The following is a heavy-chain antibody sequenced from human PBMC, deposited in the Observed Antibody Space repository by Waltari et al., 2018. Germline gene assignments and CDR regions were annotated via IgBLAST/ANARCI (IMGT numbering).Heavy chain of an antibody. V-gene: IGHV3-21*02. CDR3: ARIRDEPFYGGSGYSST. J-gene: IGHJ4*02. Sequence: EVQLVESGGGLVKPGGSLRLSCAASGFTFSGSSMNWVRQAPGKGLWWVASISSASSFIYYGDSVKGRFTISRDNAKNLLYLHMNSLTVDDTGVYYCARIRDEPFYGGSGYSSTWGQGTLVAVSS. CDR2: ISSASSFI. CDR1: GFTFSGSS. D-gene: IGHD6-19*01.